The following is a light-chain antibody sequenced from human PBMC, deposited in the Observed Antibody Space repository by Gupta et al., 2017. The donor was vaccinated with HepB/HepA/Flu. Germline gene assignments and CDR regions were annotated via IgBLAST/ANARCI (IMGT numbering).Light chain of an antibody. CDR3: QQDNIWPET. V-gene: IGKV3-15*01. CDR2: GAS. Sequence: EIVMPQSPATLSVSPGERATLSCRASQSVRSKLAWYQQKPGQAPSLLIYGASTGATGLPGMFSGSASGKESTLTSSSLPADNVAVYYCQQDNIWPETFGQGTKVEIK. CDR1: QSVRSK. J-gene: IGKJ1*01.